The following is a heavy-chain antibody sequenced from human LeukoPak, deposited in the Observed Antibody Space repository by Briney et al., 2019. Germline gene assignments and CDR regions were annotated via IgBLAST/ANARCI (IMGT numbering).Heavy chain of an antibody. J-gene: IGHJ4*02. CDR3: ARDQDTAMAY. CDR2: INPNSGGT. V-gene: IGHV1-2*04. Sequence: ASVKVSCKASGYTFTGYYMHWVRQAPGQGLEWMGWINPNSGGTNYAQQFQGWVTMTRDTTISTGYMELSRQRSADTAVQYCARDQDTAMAYWGQGTLGTVSS. D-gene: IGHD5-18*01. CDR1: GYTFTGYY.